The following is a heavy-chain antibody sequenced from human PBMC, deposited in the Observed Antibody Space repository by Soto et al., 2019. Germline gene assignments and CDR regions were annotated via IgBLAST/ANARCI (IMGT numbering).Heavy chain of an antibody. CDR3: ARAYYGSGSYSTRPGYYYYGMDV. Sequence: PSETLSLTCAVYGGSFSGYYWSWIRQPPGKGLEWIGEINHSGSTNYNPSLKSRVTISVDTSKNQFSLKLSSVTAADTAVYYCARAYYGSGSYSTRPGYYYYGMDVWGQGTTVTVSS. J-gene: IGHJ6*02. V-gene: IGHV4-34*01. CDR1: GGSFSGYY. D-gene: IGHD3-10*01. CDR2: INHSGST.